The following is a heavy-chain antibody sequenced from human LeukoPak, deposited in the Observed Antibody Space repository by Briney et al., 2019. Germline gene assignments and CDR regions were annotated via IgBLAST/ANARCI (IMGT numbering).Heavy chain of an antibody. V-gene: IGHV3-48*04. CDR2: ISSSGSTI. CDR1: GFTFSSYA. Sequence: QPGGSLRLSCAASGFTFSSYAMSWVRQAPGKGLEWVSYISSSGSTIYYADSVKGRFTISRDNAKNSLYLQMNSLRAEDTAVYYCARGCRHFDWLLIVPDDAFDIWGQGTMVTVSS. D-gene: IGHD3-9*01. J-gene: IGHJ3*02. CDR3: ARGCRHFDWLLIVPDDAFDI.